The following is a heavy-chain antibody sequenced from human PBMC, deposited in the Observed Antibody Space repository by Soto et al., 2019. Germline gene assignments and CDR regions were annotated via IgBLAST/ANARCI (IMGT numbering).Heavy chain of an antibody. CDR3: AKDLSASRYGFWSGYRAFDI. CDR2: ISYDGSNK. Sequence: QVQLVESGGGVVQPGRSLRLSCAASGFTFSSYGMHWVRQAPGKGLEWVAVISYDGSNKYYADSVKGRFTISRDNSKNTLYLQMNSLRAEDTAVYYCAKDLSASRYGFWSGYRAFDIWGQGTMVTVSS. J-gene: IGHJ3*02. CDR1: GFTFSSYG. D-gene: IGHD3-3*01. V-gene: IGHV3-30*18.